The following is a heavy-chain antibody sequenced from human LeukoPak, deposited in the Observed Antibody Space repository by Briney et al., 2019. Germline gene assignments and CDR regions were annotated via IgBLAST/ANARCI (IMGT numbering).Heavy chain of an antibody. CDR2: INNDGSPT. D-gene: IGHD3-10*01. CDR1: GFIFSDYY. J-gene: IGHJ4*02. CDR3: AKALGGEGGSGFPGQ. V-gene: IGHV3-74*01. Sequence: PGGSLRLSCAASGFIFSDYYMHWVRRAPGKGLVWVARINNDGSPTNYADSVKGRFTIHRDNSKNTLYLQMNGLRAEDTAIYYCAKALGGEGGSGFPGQWGQGALVTVSS.